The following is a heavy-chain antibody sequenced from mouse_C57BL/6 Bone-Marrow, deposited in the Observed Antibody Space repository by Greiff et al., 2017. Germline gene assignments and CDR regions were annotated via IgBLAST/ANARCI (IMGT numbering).Heavy chain of an antibody. CDR2: INPNNAGT. J-gene: IGHJ2*01. Sequence: EVKLLASGPELVKPGASVTIPCKATGYTFPDYNMDWVKQSHGKSLEWIGDINPNNAGTISNQKFKGKATLTVDKSYSTAYMELRSLTAEDTAVYYCGRLDGYFDYCDDWGQGTTLTVSS. D-gene: IGHD2-3*01. V-gene: IGHV1-18*01. CDR1: GYTFPDYN. CDR3: GRLDGYFDYCDD.